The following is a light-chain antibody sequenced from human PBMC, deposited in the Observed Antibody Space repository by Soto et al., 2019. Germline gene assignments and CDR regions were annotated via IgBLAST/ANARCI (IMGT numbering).Light chain of an antibody. Sequence: QPVLTQPPSASGTPGQRVSISCSGSSSNIGSNYVYWYQQLSGTAPKLLIYTNNQRPSGVPDRFSGSKSGTSASLAISGLRSEDEADYYCATWDDSLSAWVFGGGTQLTVL. CDR1: SSNIGSNY. CDR3: ATWDDSLSAWV. CDR2: TNN. J-gene: IGLJ3*02. V-gene: IGLV1-47*01.